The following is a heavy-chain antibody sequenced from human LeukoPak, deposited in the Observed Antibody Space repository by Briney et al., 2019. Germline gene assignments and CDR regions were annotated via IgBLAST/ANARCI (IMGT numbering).Heavy chain of an antibody. CDR3: ASQLDPYYYYYGMDV. V-gene: IGHV3-53*01. D-gene: IGHD1-1*01. J-gene: IGHJ6*02. CDR2: IYSGGST. CDR1: GFTVSNNY. Sequence: PGGSLRLSCAASGFTVSNNYMSWVRQAPGKGLEWVSVIYSGGSTYYADSVKGRFTISRDNFKSTLYLQMNSLRAEDTAVYYCASQLDPYYYYYGMDVWGQGTTVTVSS.